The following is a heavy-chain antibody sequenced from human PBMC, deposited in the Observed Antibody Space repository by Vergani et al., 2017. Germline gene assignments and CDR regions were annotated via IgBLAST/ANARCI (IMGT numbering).Heavy chain of an antibody. V-gene: IGHV3-33*06. CDR2: IWYDGSNK. CDR1: GFTFSSYG. J-gene: IGHJ4*02. CDR3: AKEHSSGWYAKPFDY. D-gene: IGHD6-19*01. Sequence: QVQLVESGGGVVQPGRSLRLSCAASGFTFSSYGMHWVRQAPGKGLEWVAVIWYDGSNKYYADSVKGRFTNSRDNSKNTLYLQMNSLRAEDTAVYYYAKEHSSGWYAKPFDYWGQGTLVTVSS.